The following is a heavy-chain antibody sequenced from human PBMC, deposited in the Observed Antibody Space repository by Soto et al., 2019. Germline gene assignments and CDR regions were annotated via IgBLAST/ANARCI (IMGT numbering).Heavy chain of an antibody. CDR3: PRERPDAARLAP. Sequence: QVQLQESGPGLVKPSQTLSLTCTVSGGSISSGDYYWSWIRQPPGKGLEWIGYIYYSGSTFYNPSFKIRLTIPETTSKTRSPRNLGSLPAATTAGNTGPRERPDAARLAPWGKETLVTVPS. CDR1: GGSISSGDYY. CDR2: IYYSGST. V-gene: IGHV4-30-4*01. D-gene: IGHD2-2*01. J-gene: IGHJ5*02.